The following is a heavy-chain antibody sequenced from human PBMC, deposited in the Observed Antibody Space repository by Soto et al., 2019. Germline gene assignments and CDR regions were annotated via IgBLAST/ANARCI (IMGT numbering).Heavy chain of an antibody. CDR3: ARGGYCSGGSCATYYYGMDV. J-gene: IGHJ6*02. V-gene: IGHV1-46*01. D-gene: IGHD2-15*01. CDR2: VNPSGGHT. CDR1: GDTFTDYY. Sequence: GASVKVSCKASGDTFTDYYIHWVRQAPGQGLEWMGTVNPSGGHTTYAQHFLGRVTMTRDTSTSTLYMELTSLTSDDTAIYYFARGGYCSGGSCATYYYGMDVWGQGTTVTVSS.